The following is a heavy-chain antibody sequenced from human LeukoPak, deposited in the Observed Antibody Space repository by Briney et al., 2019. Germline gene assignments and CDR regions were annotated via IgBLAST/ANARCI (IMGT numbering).Heavy chain of an antibody. CDR2: INQNGGEN. CDR3: AKAIPVVVPAANDY. D-gene: IGHD2-2*01. CDR1: GITFSDYW. V-gene: IGHV3-7*01. Sequence: GGSLRLSCAVSGITFSDYWMTWVRQAPGKGLEWVANINQNGGENYYVDSVKGRFTISRDNSKNTLYLQMNSLRTEDTAVYYCAKAIPVVVPAANDYWGQGTLVTVS. J-gene: IGHJ4*02.